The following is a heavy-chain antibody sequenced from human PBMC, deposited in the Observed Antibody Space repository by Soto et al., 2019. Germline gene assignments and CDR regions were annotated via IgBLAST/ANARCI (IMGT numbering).Heavy chain of an antibody. CDR2: IIPIFGTA. Sequence: ASVKVSCKASGGTFSSYAISWVRQAPGQGLEWMGGIIPIFGTANYAQKFQGRVTITADESTSTAYMELSSLRSEDTAVYYCAGSPTVTTFRRFDYWGQGTLVTVSS. D-gene: IGHD4-17*01. J-gene: IGHJ4*02. V-gene: IGHV1-69*13. CDR1: GGTFSSYA. CDR3: AGSPTVTTFRRFDY.